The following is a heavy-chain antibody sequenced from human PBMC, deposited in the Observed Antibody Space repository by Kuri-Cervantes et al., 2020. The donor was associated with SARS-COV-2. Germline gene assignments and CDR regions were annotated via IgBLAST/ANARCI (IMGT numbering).Heavy chain of an antibody. D-gene: IGHD3-3*01. V-gene: IGHV4-39*07. CDR3: ETHRRRDYDSEGYFHN. CDR2: FYYNGNT. CDR1: GGPFTSSRYY. Sequence: SEPLSLPCSVSGGPFTSSRYYYSSIRQSPEKGVEWIGSFYYNGNTFYKPSLRGRVSTSADTSKNQISQTLYSVSATDTAVNCCETHRRRDYDSEGYFHNWGQGTVVTVSS. J-gene: IGHJ4*02.